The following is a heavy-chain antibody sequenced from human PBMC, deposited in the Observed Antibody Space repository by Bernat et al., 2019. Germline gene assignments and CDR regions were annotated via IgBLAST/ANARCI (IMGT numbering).Heavy chain of an antibody. CDR2: IIPILGIA. CDR3: ARGDYGDYSPGKY. CDR1: GGTFSSYT. V-gene: IGHV1-69*02. Sequence: QVQLVQSGAEVKKPGASVKVSCKASGGTFSSYTISWVRQAPGQGLEWMGRIIPILGIANYAQKFQGRVTITADKSTSTAYMELSSLRSEDTAVYYCARGDYGDYSPGKYWGQGTLVTVSS. J-gene: IGHJ4*02. D-gene: IGHD4-17*01.